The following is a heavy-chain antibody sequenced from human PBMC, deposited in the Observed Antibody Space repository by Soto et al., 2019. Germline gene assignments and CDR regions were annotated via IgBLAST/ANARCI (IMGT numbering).Heavy chain of an antibody. CDR3: ARGQEVGAHFFDS. CDR2: ISSGSSYI. V-gene: IGHV3-21*01. CDR1: GFTFSNYS. D-gene: IGHD2-15*01. Sequence: SLKLSFAADGFTFSNYSMNRVRQVPGKGLEWISSISSGSSYIYYAGSVKGRFTISRDNAKNSLFLQMNSLRAGDTAVYFCARGQEVGAHFFDSWGPGTKVHVSS. J-gene: IGHJ4*02.